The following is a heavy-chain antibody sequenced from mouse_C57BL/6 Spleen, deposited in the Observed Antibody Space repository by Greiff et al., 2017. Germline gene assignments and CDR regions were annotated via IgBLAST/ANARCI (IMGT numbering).Heavy chain of an antibody. D-gene: IGHD2-1*01. V-gene: IGHV14-3*01. CDR1: GFNIKNTY. CDR2: IDPANGNT. Sequence: EVQLQQSVAELVRPGASVKLSCTASGFNIKNTYMHWVKQRPEQGLEWIGRIDPANGNTKYAPKFPGKATITADTSSNTAYLQPSSVTSEDTGIYYWARQVYYGNNFRYFDVWGTGTTVTVSS. J-gene: IGHJ1*03. CDR3: ARQVYYGNNFRYFDV.